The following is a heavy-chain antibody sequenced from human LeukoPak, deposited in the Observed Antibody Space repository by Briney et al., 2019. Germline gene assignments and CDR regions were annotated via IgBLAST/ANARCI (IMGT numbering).Heavy chain of an antibody. CDR2: IDWDDDK. D-gene: IGHD6-13*01. CDR3: ARIRFIDGSSWDDAFDI. CDR1: GFSLSTSGMC. V-gene: IGHV2-70*11. J-gene: IGHJ3*02. Sequence: SGPALVKPTQTLTLPCTFSGFSLSTSGMCVSWIRQPPGKALEWLARIDWDDDKYYSTSLKTRLTISKDTSKNQVVLTMTNMDPVDTATYYCARIRFIDGSSWDDAFDIWGQGTMVTVSS.